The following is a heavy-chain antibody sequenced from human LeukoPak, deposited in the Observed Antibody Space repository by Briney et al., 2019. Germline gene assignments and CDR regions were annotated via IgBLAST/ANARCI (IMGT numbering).Heavy chain of an antibody. CDR3: AREPSHRPYYYYYMDV. Sequence: PGGSLRLSCAASGFTFTTYWMAWVRQFPGKGLEWVANINQDGTEKYSVDSVKGRFTISRDNAKNSLYLQMNSLRVEDTAVYYCAREPSHRPYYYYYMDVWGKGTTVTISS. D-gene: IGHD6-6*01. CDR2: INQDGTEK. V-gene: IGHV3-7*03. CDR1: GFTFTTYW. J-gene: IGHJ6*03.